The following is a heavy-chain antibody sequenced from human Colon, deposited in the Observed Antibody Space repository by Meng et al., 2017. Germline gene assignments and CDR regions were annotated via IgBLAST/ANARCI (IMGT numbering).Heavy chain of an antibody. CDR3: VRDCCTDIGPIDS. CDR1: GFTLANYG. CDR2: ISNGVENK. Sequence: GESLKISCRTSGFTLANYGMGWIRQAPGKGLEWVATISNGVENKHYVDSVMGRFTVSRDNSKNTVYLQLASLTAEDTAVYYCVRDCCTDIGPIDSWGQGTVVTVSS. V-gene: IGHV3-23*01. D-gene: IGHD2-8*02. J-gene: IGHJ4*02.